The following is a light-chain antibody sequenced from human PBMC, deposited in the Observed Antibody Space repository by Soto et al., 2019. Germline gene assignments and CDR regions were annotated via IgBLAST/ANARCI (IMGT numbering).Light chain of an antibody. V-gene: IGKV3-15*01. CDR2: GAS. CDR3: QQYYDWPIT. J-gene: IGKJ5*01. CDR1: QSVSSN. Sequence: EIVMPQSPATLSVSPGERATLSCRTSQSVSSNLAWYQQKPGQAPRLLIYGASTRATGIPAMFSGSGSGTEFTLTISSLQSEDFAVYYCQQYYDWPITFGQGTRLEIK.